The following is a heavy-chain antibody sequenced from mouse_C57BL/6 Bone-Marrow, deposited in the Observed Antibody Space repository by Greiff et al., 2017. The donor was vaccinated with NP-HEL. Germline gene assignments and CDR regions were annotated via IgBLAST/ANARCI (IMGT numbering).Heavy chain of an antibody. V-gene: IGHV2-5*01. CDR1: GFSLTSYG. CDR2: IWRGGST. D-gene: IGHD1-1*01. Sequence: QVQLQQSGPGLVQPSQSLSITCTVSGFSLTSYGVHWVRQSPGKGLEWLGVIWRGGSTDYNAAFMSRLSITKDNSKSQVFFKMNSLQADDTAIYYCAKELLTTVVAYYAMDYWGQGTSVTVSS. J-gene: IGHJ4*01. CDR3: AKELLTTVVAYYAMDY.